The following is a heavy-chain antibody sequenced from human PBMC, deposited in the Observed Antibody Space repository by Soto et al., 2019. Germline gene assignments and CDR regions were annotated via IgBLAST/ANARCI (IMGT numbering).Heavy chain of an antibody. D-gene: IGHD2-2*01. J-gene: IGHJ4*02. CDR1: GGSISSGDYY. Sequence: SETLSLTCTVSGGSISSGDYYWSWIRQPPGKGLEWIGYIYYSGSTYYNPSLKSRVTISVDTSKNQFSLKLSSVTAADTAVYYCASAPSVVVPAAIYYWGQGTLVTVSS. CDR2: IYYSGST. V-gene: IGHV4-30-4*01. CDR3: ASAPSVVVPAAIYY.